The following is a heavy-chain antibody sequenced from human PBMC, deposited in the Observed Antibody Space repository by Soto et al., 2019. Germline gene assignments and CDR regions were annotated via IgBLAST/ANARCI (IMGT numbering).Heavy chain of an antibody. J-gene: IGHJ4*02. Sequence: QVQLVESGGGVVQPGRSLRLSCAASGFTFSSYAMHWVRQAPGKGLEWVAVISYDGSNKYYADSVKGRFTISRDNYKNTLYLQMNSLRAEDTAVYYCARPKNAQWLLDRGPFDYWCQGTLVTVSS. CDR2: ISYDGSNK. D-gene: IGHD6-19*01. CDR3: ARPKNAQWLLDRGPFDY. V-gene: IGHV3-30-3*01. CDR1: GFTFSSYA.